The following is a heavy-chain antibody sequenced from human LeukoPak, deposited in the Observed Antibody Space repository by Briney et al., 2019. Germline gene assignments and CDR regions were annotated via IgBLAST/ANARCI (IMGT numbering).Heavy chain of an antibody. J-gene: IGHJ3*02. CDR3: ARDKVRLELAAFDI. D-gene: IGHD1-1*01. CDR1: GFTFSSYC. V-gene: IGHV3-7*01. Sequence: PGGSLRLSCTASGFTFSSYCMSWVRQAPGKGLEWVANIKQDGSGKYYVDSVKGRFTISRDNAKNSLYLQMNSLRAEDTAVYYCARDKVRLELAAFDIWGQGTMVTVSS. CDR2: IKQDGSGK.